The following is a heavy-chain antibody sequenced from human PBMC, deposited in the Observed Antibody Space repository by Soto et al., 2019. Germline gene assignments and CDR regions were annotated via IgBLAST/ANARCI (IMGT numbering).Heavy chain of an antibody. Sequence: SETLSLTCDVSGDTISTGGYTWAWIRLPPGKALEWIGHTYHSGDPYYNPSPKSRVIISVDRSKNQFSLKVRSVTAADTAVYYCAAGGGLPRYYWGQGTLVTVSS. CDR1: GDTISTGGYT. D-gene: IGHD5-12*01. J-gene: IGHJ4*02. V-gene: IGHV4-30-2*01. CDR3: AAGGGLPRYY. CDR2: TYHSGDP.